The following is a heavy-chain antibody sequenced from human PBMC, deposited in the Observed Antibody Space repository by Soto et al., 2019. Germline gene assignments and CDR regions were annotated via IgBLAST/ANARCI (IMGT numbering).Heavy chain of an antibody. CDR2: ISFDGSNT. D-gene: IGHD6-19*01. J-gene: IGHJ4*02. V-gene: IGHV3-30*03. CDR1: GFTFSSYG. CDR3: GAGQCFRDY. Sequence: QVQLVESGGGVVQPGRSLRLSCAASGFTFSSYGMHWVRQAPGKGLEWVALISFDGSNTYYADSVKGRFTISRDNSQNTLYLQMHSLRAEDTSLYYCGAGQCFRDYWGQGALITVST.